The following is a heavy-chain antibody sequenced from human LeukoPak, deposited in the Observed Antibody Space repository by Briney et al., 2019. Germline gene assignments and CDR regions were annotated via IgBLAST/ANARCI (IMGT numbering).Heavy chain of an antibody. V-gene: IGHV1-69*13. D-gene: IGHD3-22*01. CDR1: GCTFISYA. CDR2: IIPIFGTA. J-gene: IGHJ4*02. CDR3: ARLYYYDSSGYSG. Sequence: SVKVSCKASGCTFISYAISWVRQAPGQGLEWMGGIIPIFGTANYAQKFQGRVTITADESTSTAYMELSSLRSEDTAVYYCARLYYYDSSGYSGWGQGTLVTVSS.